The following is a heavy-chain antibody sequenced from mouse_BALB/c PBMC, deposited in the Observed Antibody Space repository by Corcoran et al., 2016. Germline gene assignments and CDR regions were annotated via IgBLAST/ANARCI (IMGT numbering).Heavy chain of an antibody. Sequence: EVQLQQSGAELVKPGASVKLSCTASGFNIKDTYMHWVKQRPEQGLEWIGRIDPANGNTKYDPKFQGKATITADTSSNTAYLQLSSLTSDDTAVYYCARRAARARYYAMDYWGQGTSVTVSS. J-gene: IGHJ4*01. V-gene: IGHV14-3*02. CDR3: ARRAARARYYAMDY. CDR1: GFNIKDTY. D-gene: IGHD3-1*01. CDR2: IDPANGNT.